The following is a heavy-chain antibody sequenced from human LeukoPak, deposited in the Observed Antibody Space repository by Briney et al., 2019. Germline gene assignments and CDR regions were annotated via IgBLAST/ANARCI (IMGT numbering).Heavy chain of an antibody. J-gene: IGHJ4*02. V-gene: IGHV1-18*01. CDR1: GYTFTSYG. Sequence: GASVKVSYKASGYTFTSYGISWGRQAPGQGREWMGWISAYNGNTNYAQNLQGRVTITTDTSTSTAYMELRSLRSNDTAVYYCARDLGSSPLILPQIGNFDYWGQGTLVTVSS. D-gene: IGHD3-10*01. CDR3: ARDLGSSPLILPQIGNFDY. CDR2: ISAYNGNT.